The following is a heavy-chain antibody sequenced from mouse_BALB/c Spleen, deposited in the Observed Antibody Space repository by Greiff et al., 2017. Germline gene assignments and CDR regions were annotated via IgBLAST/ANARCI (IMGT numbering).Heavy chain of an antibody. CDR2: INPGSGGT. CDR3: ARSYYGSSYPTYYAMDY. V-gene: IGHV1-54*01. CDR1: GYAFTNYL. J-gene: IGHJ4*01. D-gene: IGHD1-1*01. Sequence: QVQLQQSGAELVRPGTSVKVSCKASGYAFTNYLIEWVKQRPGQGLEWIGVINPGSGGTNYNEKFKGKATLTADKSSSTAYMQLSSLTSDDSAVYFCARSYYGSSYPTYYAMDYWGQGTSVTVSS.